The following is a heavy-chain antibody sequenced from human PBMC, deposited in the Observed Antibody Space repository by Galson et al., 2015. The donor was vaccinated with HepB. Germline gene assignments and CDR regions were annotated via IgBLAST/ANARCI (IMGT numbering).Heavy chain of an antibody. Sequence: SLRLSCAASGFSFSSYAMSWVRQAPGKGLEWVPALSGGGDTTYSADSVKGRFTISRDNSKSTLDLQMNSLSAEDTAVYYCAKVDPTNVYYGSGMLLGPNDYWGQGTLVTVSS. D-gene: IGHD3-10*01. CDR2: LSGGGDTT. V-gene: IGHV3-23*01. CDR3: AKVDPTNVYYGSGMLLGPNDY. J-gene: IGHJ4*02. CDR1: GFSFSSYA.